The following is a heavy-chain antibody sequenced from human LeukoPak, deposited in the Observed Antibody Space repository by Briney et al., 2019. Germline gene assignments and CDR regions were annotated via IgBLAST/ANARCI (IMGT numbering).Heavy chain of an antibody. J-gene: IGHJ4*02. Sequence: SETLSLTCSVSVGSISSYYGSWIRQSPGKGLEWIGSIYSSGTTNFNPSLKSQLTISVDTSKRQSSLHLTSVTDADTAVYYCARSSGFYFYWGQGTLVSVCS. V-gene: IGHV4-59*12. CDR1: VGSISSYY. D-gene: IGHD6-19*01. CDR2: IYSSGTT. CDR3: ARSSGFYFY.